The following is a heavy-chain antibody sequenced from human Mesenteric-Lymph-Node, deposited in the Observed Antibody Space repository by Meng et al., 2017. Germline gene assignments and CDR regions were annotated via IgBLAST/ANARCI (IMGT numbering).Heavy chain of an antibody. D-gene: IGHD3-22*01. Sequence: GESLKISCAASGFTFSSYWMHWVRQAPGKGLVWVSRINSDGSSTSYADSVKGRFTISRDNSKNTLYLQMNNLRAGDTALYYCARDSDDNRPRDSFDIWGQGTMVTVSS. V-gene: IGHV3-74*01. J-gene: IGHJ3*02. CDR1: GFTFSSYW. CDR2: INSDGSST. CDR3: ARDSDDNRPRDSFDI.